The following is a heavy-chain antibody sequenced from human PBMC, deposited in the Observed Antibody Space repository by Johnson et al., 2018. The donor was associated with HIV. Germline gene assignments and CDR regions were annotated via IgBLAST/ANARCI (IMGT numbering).Heavy chain of an antibody. CDR2: MSYDGSTT. J-gene: IGHJ3*02. V-gene: IGHV3-30*18. D-gene: IGHD3-3*01. CDR1: GFTFTNYG. CDR3: AKQLYDLNYDFWSGYPI. Sequence: QVQLVESGGGVVQPGRSLRLSCAASGFTFTNYGMHWVRQAPGKGLQWVAVMSYDGSTTYYADSVTGRFTISRDNSKNTLYLQMNSLRAEDTAVYYCAKQLYDLNYDFWSGYPIWGQGTMVTVSS.